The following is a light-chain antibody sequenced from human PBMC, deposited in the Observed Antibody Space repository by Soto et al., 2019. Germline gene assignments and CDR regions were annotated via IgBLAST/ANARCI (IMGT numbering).Light chain of an antibody. CDR2: EVS. J-gene: IGLJ3*02. CDR1: RGNVGAYKN. V-gene: IGLV2-8*01. Sequence: QSVLTQPPSASGFPGKSATSSCLETRGNVGAYKNVSWYQHYPGKAPKLMIYEVSKRPSGVPDRFSGSKSGNTASLTVSGLQAEDEADYYCTSYVGSNIWVFGGGTKLTVL. CDR3: TSYVGSNIWV.